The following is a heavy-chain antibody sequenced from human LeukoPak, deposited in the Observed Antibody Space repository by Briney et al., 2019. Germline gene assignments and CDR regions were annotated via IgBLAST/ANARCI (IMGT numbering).Heavy chain of an antibody. CDR3: ARNLGYSYGLLYFDY. CDR1: GYTFTGYY. CDR2: IIPIFGTA. V-gene: IGHV1-69*05. D-gene: IGHD5-18*01. J-gene: IGHJ4*02. Sequence: GASVKVSCKASGYTFTGYYMHWVRQAPGQGLEWMGGIIPIFGTANYAQKSQGRVTITTDESTSTAYMELSSLRSEDTAVYYCARNLGYSYGLLYFDYWGQGTLVTVSS.